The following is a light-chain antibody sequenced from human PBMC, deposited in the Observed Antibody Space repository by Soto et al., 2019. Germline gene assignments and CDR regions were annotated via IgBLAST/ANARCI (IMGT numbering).Light chain of an antibody. Sequence: EIVMTQSPATLSVSPGERATLSCRASQSVSSNLAWYKQKPGQAPRLLIYGASTRATGIPARFSGSGSGTEFTLTISSLQSEDFAVYYCQQYNNWHLWKLGQGTKVEI. V-gene: IGKV3-15*01. J-gene: IGKJ1*01. CDR1: QSVSSN. CDR2: GAS. CDR3: QQYNNWHLWK.